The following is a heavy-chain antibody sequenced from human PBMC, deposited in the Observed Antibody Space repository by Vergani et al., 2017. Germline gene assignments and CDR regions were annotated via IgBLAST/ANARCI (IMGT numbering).Heavy chain of an antibody. Sequence: EVQLEESGGGWVQPGGSLRLSCAASGSTVSGNYMTWVRQAPGKGLEWVSHSYSGDETYYADSVKGRVTISRDTSKNTLHLQINNLRVEDTAVYYCARGNYYGSGTYVDPWGQGTLVTVSS. V-gene: IGHV3-66*02. CDR3: ARGNYYGSGTYVDP. CDR1: GSTVSGNY. J-gene: IGHJ5*02. CDR2: SYSGDET. D-gene: IGHD3-10*01.